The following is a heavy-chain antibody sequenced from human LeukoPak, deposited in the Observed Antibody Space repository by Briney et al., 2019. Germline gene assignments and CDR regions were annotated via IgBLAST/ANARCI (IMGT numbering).Heavy chain of an antibody. CDR2: INGDNGNT. CDR3: ARSSSGTYHY. CDR1: GYNFASYT. V-gene: IGHV1-3*01. Sequence: ASVKASCKTSGYNFASYTMHWLRQAPGQSPEWMGSINGDNGNTNYSEKFQGRVTFTRDTSASSAYMELSRLRSEDTAVYYCARSSSGTYHYWGQGTLVTVSS. D-gene: IGHD3-10*01. J-gene: IGHJ4*02.